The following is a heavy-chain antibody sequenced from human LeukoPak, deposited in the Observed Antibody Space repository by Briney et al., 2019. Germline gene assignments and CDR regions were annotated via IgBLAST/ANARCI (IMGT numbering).Heavy chain of an antibody. D-gene: IGHD3-3*01. Sequence: GGSMRLSCAPSGFTFSRHGMHWVRQAPGKGLEWVAIISNDGSRKYYAHSVEGRFTISRDNSKNTLYLQMDSLRAEDTAVYYCARDRAWNYFDYWGQGTLVTVSS. CDR3: ARDRAWNYFDY. J-gene: IGHJ4*02. V-gene: IGHV3-30*03. CDR1: GFTFSRHG. CDR2: ISNDGSRK.